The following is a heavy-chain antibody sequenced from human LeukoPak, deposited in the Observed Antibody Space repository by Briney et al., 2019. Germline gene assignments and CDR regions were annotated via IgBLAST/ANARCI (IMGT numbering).Heavy chain of an antibody. J-gene: IGHJ4*02. Sequence: GGSLRLSCAASGFIFSSYGMLWVRQAPGKGLEWVSSISKSDNYIYYADSVKGRFTISRDNAKNSLYLQMNSLRAEDTAEYYCARDYADYDGEEPDYWGQGTLVTVSS. CDR2: ISKSDNYI. V-gene: IGHV3-21*01. D-gene: IGHD4-23*01. CDR3: ARDYADYDGEEPDY. CDR1: GFIFSSYG.